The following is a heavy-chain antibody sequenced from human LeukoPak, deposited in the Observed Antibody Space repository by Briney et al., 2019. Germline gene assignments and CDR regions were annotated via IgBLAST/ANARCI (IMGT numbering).Heavy chain of an antibody. J-gene: IGHJ4*02. CDR1: GYTFSGYY. CDR3: ARGPDILTGFYLDY. CDR2: ITPNSGGT. V-gene: IGHV1-2*04. D-gene: IGHD3-9*01. Sequence: ASVKVSCKASGYTFSGYYMHWVRQAPGQGLEWMGWITPNSGGTNYAQKFQGWVTMTRDTSISTAYMELSRLRSDDTAVYYCARGPDILTGFYLDYWGQGTLVTVSS.